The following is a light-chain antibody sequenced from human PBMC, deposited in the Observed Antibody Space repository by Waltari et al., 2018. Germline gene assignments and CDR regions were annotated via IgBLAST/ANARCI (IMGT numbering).Light chain of an antibody. CDR3: EQSYNIPT. CDR2: AAS. V-gene: IGKV1-39*01. CDR1: QSIRNY. Sequence: LQMTQSPSSLSASVRDRVTIACRTSQSIRNYLNWYQQKPGKAPKLLIYAASTLQSGVPSRFSGSGSGTDFTLTISSLQPEDFATYYCEQSYNIPTFGGGTKVEIK. J-gene: IGKJ4*01.